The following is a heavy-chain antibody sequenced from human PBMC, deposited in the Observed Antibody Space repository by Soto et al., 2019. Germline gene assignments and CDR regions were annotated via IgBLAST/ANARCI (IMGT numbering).Heavy chain of an antibody. D-gene: IGHD3-22*01. CDR3: AKDLSSLGWLALGAPFDS. J-gene: IGHJ4*02. V-gene: IGHV3-23*01. CDR2: VSANGRNT. CDR1: VFTFISYA. Sequence: PGGSLRLSCAASVFTFISYAMNWVRQAPGKGLEWVSSVSANGRNTYYADSVKGRFTVSRDKSKNALFLQLDSLRVEDTAIYYCAKDLSSLGWLALGAPFDSWGPGTLVTVSS.